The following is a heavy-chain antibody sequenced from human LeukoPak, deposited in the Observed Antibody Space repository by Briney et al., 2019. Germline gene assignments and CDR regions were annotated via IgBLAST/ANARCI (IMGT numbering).Heavy chain of an antibody. CDR2: INGSGNS. Sequence: SETLSLTCAIHGGSFSGYYWTWIRQSPGKDLEWIGEINGSGNSNYYPSLKSRVFISLDTSKNQFSLKLNSVTAADTAVYYCARGSRMRQVGPLWLDPWGRGTLVTVSS. J-gene: IGHJ5*02. CDR3: ARGSRMRQVGPLWLDP. V-gene: IGHV4-34*01. D-gene: IGHD1-26*01. CDR1: GGSFSGYY.